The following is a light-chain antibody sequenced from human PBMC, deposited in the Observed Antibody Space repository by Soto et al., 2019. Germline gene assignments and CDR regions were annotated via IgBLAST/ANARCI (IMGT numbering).Light chain of an antibody. CDR3: QQYNYWPS. CDR1: ESINSN. V-gene: IGKV3-15*01. CDR2: GAS. J-gene: IGKJ1*01. Sequence: EIVMTQPPATLSVSPGERATLSCRASESINSNLAWYQQKPGQAPRLLIYGASTRATGITARFSGSGSGTEYTLTINSLQSEDFAVYYCQQYNYWPSFGQGTKVDIK.